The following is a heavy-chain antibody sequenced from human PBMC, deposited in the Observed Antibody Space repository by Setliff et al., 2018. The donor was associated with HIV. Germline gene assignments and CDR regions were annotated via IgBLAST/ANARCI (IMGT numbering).Heavy chain of an antibody. CDR3: ATSSPPDDYGDLGGIDH. D-gene: IGHD4-17*01. CDR2: ISSSSTFI. CDR1: GFTFSSYS. J-gene: IGHJ4*02. V-gene: IGHV3-21*04. Sequence: GGSLRLSCAASGFTFSSYSMTWVRQAPGKGLEWVSSISSSSTFIYYTDSVKGRFSVSRDNAENSLFLQMNGLRDDDLAVYFCATSSPPDDYGDLGGIDHWGQGTLVTVSS.